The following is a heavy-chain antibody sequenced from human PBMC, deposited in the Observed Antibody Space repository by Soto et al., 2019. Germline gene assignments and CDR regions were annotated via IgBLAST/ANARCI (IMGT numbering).Heavy chain of an antibody. D-gene: IGHD3-10*01. CDR2: EYSGST. J-gene: IGHJ4*02. Sequence: SETLSLTCTVSGASISRDHWNWIRQPPGKGLEWIGEYSGSTNYNPSLKSRVTISVDTSKNQFSLKLSSVTAADTAVYFCATNTRDGGGGGYWGQGTLVTVS. V-gene: IGHV4-59*08. CDR1: GASISRDH. CDR3: ATNTRDGGGGGY.